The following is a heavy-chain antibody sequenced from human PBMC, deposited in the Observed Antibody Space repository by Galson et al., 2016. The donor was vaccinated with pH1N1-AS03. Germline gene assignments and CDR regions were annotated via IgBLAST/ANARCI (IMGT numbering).Heavy chain of an antibody. CDR1: GFPFSGYS. V-gene: IGHV3-21*01. CDR3: ARDGPPQGISVAGSFDF. J-gene: IGHJ4*02. D-gene: IGHD6-19*01. CDR2: ISTSSSSI. Sequence: SLRLSCAASGFPFSGYSMNWVRQAPGKGLEWVSCISTSSSSIYYADSVKGRFTISRDNAQNLLYLQMNSLRDEDTAVYYCARDGPPQGISVAGSFDFWGQGTLVTVSS.